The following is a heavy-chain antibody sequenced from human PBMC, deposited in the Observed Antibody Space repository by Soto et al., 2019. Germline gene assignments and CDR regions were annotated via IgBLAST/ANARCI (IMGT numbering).Heavy chain of an antibody. CDR2: IYNSGIT. Sequence: SETLSLTCTVSGGSISSGDYSWSWVRQSPGKGLEWIGHIYNSGITYYNPSLKSRVVISIDTSRNQFSLRLNSLTAADRAVYFCARGVTVFVLVSSFWFDPWGQGTVVTVSS. D-gene: IGHD3-3*01. V-gene: IGHV4-30-4*01. CDR3: ARGVTVFVLVSSFWFDP. J-gene: IGHJ5*02. CDR1: GGSISSGDYS.